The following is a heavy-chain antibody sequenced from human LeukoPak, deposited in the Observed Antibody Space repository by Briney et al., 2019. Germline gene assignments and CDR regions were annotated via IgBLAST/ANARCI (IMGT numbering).Heavy chain of an antibody. J-gene: IGHJ4*02. CDR1: GYTFTSYG. CDR2: ISAYNGNT. V-gene: IGHV1-18*01. CDR3: ARDNPSDDSSGYYPFDY. Sequence: ASVKVSCKASGYTFTSYGISWVRQAPGQGLEWMGWISAYNGNTNYAQKLQGRVTMTTDTSTSTAYMELRSLRSDDTAVYYCARDNPSDDSSGYYPFDYWGRGTLVTVSS. D-gene: IGHD3-22*01.